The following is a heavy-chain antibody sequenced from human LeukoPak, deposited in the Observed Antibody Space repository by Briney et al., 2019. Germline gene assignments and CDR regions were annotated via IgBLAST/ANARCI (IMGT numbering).Heavy chain of an antibody. J-gene: IGHJ4*02. Sequence: GGSLRLSCAASGFTFSSYSMNWVRPAPGKGLEWVSSISSSSSYIYYADSVKGRFTISRDNAKNSLYLQMNSLRAEDTAVYYCARDYSGYSGYDLNYYWGQGTLVTVSS. CDR1: GFTFSSYS. D-gene: IGHD5-12*01. V-gene: IGHV3-21*01. CDR3: ARDYSGYSGYDLNYY. CDR2: ISSSSSYI.